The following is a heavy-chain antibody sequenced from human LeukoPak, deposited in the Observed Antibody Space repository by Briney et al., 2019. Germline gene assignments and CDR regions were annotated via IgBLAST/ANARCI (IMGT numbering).Heavy chain of an antibody. CDR3: ARGPITTRSHFDY. Sequence: SVKVSCKASGYTFTSYGISWVRQAPGQGLEWMGGIIPIFATANYAQKFQGRVTITADESTSTAYMELSSLRSEDTAVYYCARGPITTRSHFDYWGQGTLVTVSS. V-gene: IGHV1-69*13. CDR2: IIPIFATA. CDR1: GYTFTSYG. J-gene: IGHJ4*02. D-gene: IGHD3-22*01.